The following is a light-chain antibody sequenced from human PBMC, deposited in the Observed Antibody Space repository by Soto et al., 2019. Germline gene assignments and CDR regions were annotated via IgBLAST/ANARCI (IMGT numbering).Light chain of an antibody. Sequence: EIVFTQSPGTLSLSPGERATLSCRASQSVSSSYLAWYQQKPGQAPRLLIYDVSIRATGVPARFSGTGSETDFTLTISGLQSEDSAVYFCQQYNNWPFSFGQGTRLEIK. CDR2: DVS. V-gene: IGKV3-15*01. CDR1: QSVSSSY. CDR3: QQYNNWPFS. J-gene: IGKJ5*01.